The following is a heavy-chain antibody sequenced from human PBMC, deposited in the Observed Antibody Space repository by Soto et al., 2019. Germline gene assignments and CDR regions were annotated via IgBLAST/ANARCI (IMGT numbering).Heavy chain of an antibody. CDR2: IYHSGST. V-gene: IGHV4-4*02. D-gene: IGHD3-22*01. Sequence: SETLSLTCAVSGGSISSSNWWSWVRQPPGKGLEWIGDIYHSGSTNYNPSLKSRVTISVDKSKNQFSLKLSSVTAADTAVYYCARDTNYYDSSGYYSWFDPWGQGTLVTVSS. CDR3: ARDTNYYDSSGYYSWFDP. J-gene: IGHJ5*02. CDR1: GGSISSSNW.